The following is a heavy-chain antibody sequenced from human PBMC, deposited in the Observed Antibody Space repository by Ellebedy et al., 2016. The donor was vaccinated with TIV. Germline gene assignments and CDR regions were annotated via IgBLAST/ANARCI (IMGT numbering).Heavy chain of an antibody. CDR3: ARAGTGWYEFAN. J-gene: IGHJ4*02. CDR1: GFTFSNAW. CDR2: ITSVATTL. Sequence: GGSLRLSCAASGFTFSNAWMNWVRQAPGKGLEWVSSITSVATTLYYADSVRGRFTVSRDNAKSSLYLQMSSLGEEDTAVYYCARAGTGWYEFANWGQGTLVIVSS. D-gene: IGHD6-19*01. V-gene: IGHV3-21*06.